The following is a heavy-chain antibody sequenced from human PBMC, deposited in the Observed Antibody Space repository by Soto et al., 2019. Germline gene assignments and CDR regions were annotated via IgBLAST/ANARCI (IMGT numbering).Heavy chain of an antibody. CDR3: AKEHLNFWYYFDY. CDR1: GFTFSSYG. J-gene: IGHJ4*02. V-gene: IGHV3-30*18. CDR2: ISDEGSNK. D-gene: IGHD3-3*01. Sequence: GGSLRLSCAASGFTFSSYGMHWVRQAPGKGLEWVAVISDEGSNKYYADSVKGRFTISRDNSKNTLYLQMNSLRAEDTAVYYCAKEHLNFWYYFDYWGQGTLVTVS.